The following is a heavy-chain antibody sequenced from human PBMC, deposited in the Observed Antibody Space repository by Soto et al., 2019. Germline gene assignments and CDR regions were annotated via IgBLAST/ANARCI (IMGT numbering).Heavy chain of an antibody. V-gene: IGHV4-39*01. J-gene: IGHJ4*02. Sequence: QLQLQESGPGLVKPSETLSLTCTVSGGSISSSSYYWGWIRQPPGKGLEWIGSIYYSGSTYYNPSLESRATASVDTSKNQFSLTLSSVTAADTPVYYCARLQTAMATMERDYWGQGTLVTVSS. CDR3: ARLQTAMATMERDY. CDR2: IYYSGST. CDR1: GGSISSSSYY. D-gene: IGHD5-18*01.